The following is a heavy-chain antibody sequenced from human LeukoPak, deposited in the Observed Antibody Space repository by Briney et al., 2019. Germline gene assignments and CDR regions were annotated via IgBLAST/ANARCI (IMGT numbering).Heavy chain of an antibody. D-gene: IGHD3-10*01. CDR3: ARSGHYGAGSYYSLNGFDP. Sequence: PGGSLRLSCAASGLTFSSFSMNWVRQAPGKGLEWVSYISSASLAIYYADSVKGRFTISRDSAKDSLYLQMNSLRAEDTAVYYCARSGHYGAGSYYSLNGFDPWGQGTLVTVSS. CDR2: ISSASLAI. J-gene: IGHJ5*02. CDR1: GLTFSSFS. V-gene: IGHV3-48*01.